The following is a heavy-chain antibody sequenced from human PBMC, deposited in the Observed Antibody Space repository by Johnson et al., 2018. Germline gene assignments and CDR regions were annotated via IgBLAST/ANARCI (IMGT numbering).Heavy chain of an antibody. CDR2: IRSKTDGGTR. V-gene: IGHV3-15*01. CDR3: TTGRRGAFDI. Sequence: VQLVESGGGLVKPGGSXRLSCAASGFTFSNAWMSWVRQAPGKGLEWVGRIRSKTDGGTRDYAAPVKGRFTISRDESKNTLYLQLNSLKTEDTAVYYCTTGRRGAFDIWGQGTMVTVSS. J-gene: IGHJ3*02. D-gene: IGHD1-1*01. CDR1: GFTFSNAW.